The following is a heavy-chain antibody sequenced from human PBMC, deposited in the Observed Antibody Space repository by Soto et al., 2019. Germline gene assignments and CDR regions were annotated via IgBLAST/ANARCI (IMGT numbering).Heavy chain of an antibody. CDR2: IDPTDSYT. J-gene: IGHJ5*02. D-gene: IGHD3-10*02. CDR3: ARHGNQCSGNGCYTFWFDP. CDR1: GYIFSSNY. V-gene: IGHV5-10-1*01. Sequence: GESLKISCKGSGYIFSSNYISWVRQMPGKALEWVGRIDPTDSYTNYSPAFQGHVTISVDKSISTAYLEWSRLKPSDTAIYYCARHGNQCSGNGCYTFWFDPWGQGTLVTVSS.